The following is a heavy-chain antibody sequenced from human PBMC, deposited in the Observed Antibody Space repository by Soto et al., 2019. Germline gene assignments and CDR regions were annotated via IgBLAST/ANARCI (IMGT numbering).Heavy chain of an antibody. CDR2: IGFDGTNI. Sequence: GSVRLSCVASGFDFKTYGMHWVRQAPGKGLEWVAVIGFDGTNIHYSDSVRGRFSISRDNSENTVSLQMNSLRVEDTALYYCVRTACVINNCSYRGVRWGQGTLVTVSS. CDR3: VRTACVINNCSYRGVR. D-gene: IGHD3-10*01. V-gene: IGHV3-33*01. CDR1: GFDFKTYG. J-gene: IGHJ4*02.